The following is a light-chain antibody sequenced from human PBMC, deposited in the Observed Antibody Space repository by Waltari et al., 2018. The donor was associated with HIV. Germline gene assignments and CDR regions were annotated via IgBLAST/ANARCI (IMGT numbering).Light chain of an antibody. J-gene: IGLJ2*01. Sequence: QSVLTQPPSASGTPAQRVTISCSGSGSNIGSATVNWYQQLPGTAPKLLIYSNNQRPSGVPDRFSGSKSGTSASLAISGLQSEDEADYYCAAWDDSLNGRVVFGGGTKLTVL. V-gene: IGLV1-44*01. CDR3: AAWDDSLNGRVV. CDR2: SNN. CDR1: GSNIGSAT.